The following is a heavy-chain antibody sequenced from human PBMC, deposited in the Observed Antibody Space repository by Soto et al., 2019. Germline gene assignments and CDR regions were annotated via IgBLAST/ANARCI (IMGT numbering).Heavy chain of an antibody. D-gene: IGHD4-17*01. CDR2: ISGRGVNI. J-gene: IGHJ4*02. Sequence: GGSHGVSCAVSGLSVRGYAMTWVRQAPGQGLEWVSSISGRGVNIYYADSVRGRFTISRDNSKNILFLHMNSLRVEDTAVYYCAKDTTVTTIPPYWGQGTQVTVSS. CDR3: AKDTTVTTIPPY. V-gene: IGHV3-23*01. CDR1: GLSVRGYA.